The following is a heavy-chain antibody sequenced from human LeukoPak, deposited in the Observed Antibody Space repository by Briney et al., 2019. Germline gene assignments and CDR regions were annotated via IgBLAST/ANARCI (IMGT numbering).Heavy chain of an antibody. D-gene: IGHD3-10*01. J-gene: IGHJ4*02. Sequence: GASVKVSCKASGYSFTSYGISWVRQAPGQGLEWMGWISAHNGNTKYAQEVQGGVTMTTDTSTSTAYMEMRSLRSDDTAVYYCARDLGNYFHFWGQGTLVTVSS. V-gene: IGHV1-18*01. CDR3: ARDLGNYFHF. CDR1: GYSFTSYG. CDR2: ISAHNGNT.